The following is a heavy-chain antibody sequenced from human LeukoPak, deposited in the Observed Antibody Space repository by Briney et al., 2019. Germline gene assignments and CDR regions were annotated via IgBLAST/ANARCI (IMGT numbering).Heavy chain of an antibody. CDR1: GGSFSGYY. V-gene: IGHV4-34*01. Sequence: PSETLSLTCAVYGGSFSGYYWSWIRQPPGKGLEWIVEINHSGSTNYNPTLKSRVTISVDTSKNQFSLKLSSVTAADTAVYYCARRRGYSYGYLNYYYGMDVWGQGTTVTVSS. CDR3: ARRRGYSYGYLNYYYGMDV. CDR2: INHSGST. J-gene: IGHJ6*02. D-gene: IGHD5-18*01.